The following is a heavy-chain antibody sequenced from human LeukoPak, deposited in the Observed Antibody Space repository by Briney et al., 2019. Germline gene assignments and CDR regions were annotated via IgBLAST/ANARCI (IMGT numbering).Heavy chain of an antibody. CDR1: GGSISSGGYY. Sequence: SETLSLTCTVSGGSISSGGYYWSWIRQPPGKGLEWIGSIYYSGSTYYNPSLKSRVTISVDTSKNQFSLKLSSVTAADTAVYSWARRSRPQRLAGGKNWFDPGGREPLVPVPP. CDR3: ARRSRPQRLAGGKNWFDP. D-gene: IGHD6-25*01. J-gene: IGHJ5*02. V-gene: IGHV4-39*07. CDR2: IYYSGST.